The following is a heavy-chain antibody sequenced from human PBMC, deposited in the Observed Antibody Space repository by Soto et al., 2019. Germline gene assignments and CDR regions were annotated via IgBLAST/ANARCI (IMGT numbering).Heavy chain of an antibody. V-gene: IGHV4-59*01. D-gene: IGHD6-13*01. J-gene: IGHJ6*02. CDR3: ARDLGVRGSAAAGYYYGMDV. Sequence: SETLSLTCTVSGGSISRYYWSWSRQPPGKGLEWIGYIYYSGSTNYNPSLKSRVTISVDTSKNQFSLKLSSVTAADTAVYYCARDLGVRGSAAAGYYYGMDVWGQRTTVTVSS. CDR1: GGSISRYY. CDR2: IYYSGST.